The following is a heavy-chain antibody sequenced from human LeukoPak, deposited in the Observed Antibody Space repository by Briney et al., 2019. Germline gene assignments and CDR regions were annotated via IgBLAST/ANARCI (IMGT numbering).Heavy chain of an antibody. J-gene: IGHJ5*02. CDR3: AKDRSGGTTTTVVVA. CDR1: GFSFSSYA. V-gene: IGHV3-23*01. CDR2: ISSSGYHT. D-gene: IGHD4-23*01. Sequence: GGSLRLSCAASGFSFSSYAMSWVRQAPGKGLEWVSAISSSGYHTYYADSVKGRFTISRDNSENTLYLQMDTLRAEDTALYYCAKDRSGGTTTTVVVAWGQGTLVTVSS.